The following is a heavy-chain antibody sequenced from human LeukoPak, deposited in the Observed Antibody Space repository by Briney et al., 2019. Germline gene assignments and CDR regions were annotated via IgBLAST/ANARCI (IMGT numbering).Heavy chain of an antibody. CDR2: IDFSGST. D-gene: IGHD6-19*01. J-gene: IGHJ4*02. Sequence: SSGTLSLTCTVSGGSISISTYYWGWIRQPPGKGLEWIGSIDFSGSTYYNPSLKSRVTISVDTSKRQFSLRLNSVTAADTAVYYCARHGYTSGWYRFDYWAREPWSPSPQ. V-gene: IGHV4-39*01. CDR1: GGSISISTYY. CDR3: ARHGYTSGWYRFDY.